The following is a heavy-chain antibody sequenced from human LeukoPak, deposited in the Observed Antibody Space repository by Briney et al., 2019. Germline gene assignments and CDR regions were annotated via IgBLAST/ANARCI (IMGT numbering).Heavy chain of an antibody. Sequence: GGSLRLSCSASGFTFINYWMSWVRQVPGKGLEWVANIKQDGSEKHYVDSVKGRFTISRDNAKNSVYLQMNGLRGEDTAVYYCAREPPGIAAAGDLDYWGQGTLVTVSS. CDR3: AREPPGIAAAGDLDY. CDR2: IKQDGSEK. J-gene: IGHJ4*02. CDR1: GFTFINYW. D-gene: IGHD6-13*01. V-gene: IGHV3-7*01.